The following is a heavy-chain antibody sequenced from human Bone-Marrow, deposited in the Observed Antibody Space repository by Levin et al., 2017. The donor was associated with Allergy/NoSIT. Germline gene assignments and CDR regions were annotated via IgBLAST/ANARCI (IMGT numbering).Heavy chain of an antibody. Sequence: GESLKISCKASGSLFTDFWIGWVRQLPGKGLEWMGIIYPGDSDARYRPSFEGQVSISVDKSITTVYLQWISLKASDTATYFWARKEAGYGSETIDYWGQGTRVTVSS. CDR3: ARKEAGYGSETIDY. CDR2: IYPGDSDA. J-gene: IGHJ4*02. V-gene: IGHV5-51*01. D-gene: IGHD3-10*01. CDR1: GSLFTDFW.